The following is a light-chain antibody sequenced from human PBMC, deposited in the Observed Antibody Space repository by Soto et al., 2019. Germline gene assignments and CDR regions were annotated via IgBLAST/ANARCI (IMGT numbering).Light chain of an antibody. CDR1: SSDVGGYNS. CDR3: SSYTSSSTLV. J-gene: IGLJ1*01. Sequence: QSALTQPASVSGSPGQSITISCTGTSSDVGGYNSVSWYQQHPGKAPKLMIYEVSNRPSGVSNRFCGSKSGNTASLTISGLQAEDEADYYCSSYTSSSTLVFGTGTKGTVL. V-gene: IGLV2-14*01. CDR2: EVS.